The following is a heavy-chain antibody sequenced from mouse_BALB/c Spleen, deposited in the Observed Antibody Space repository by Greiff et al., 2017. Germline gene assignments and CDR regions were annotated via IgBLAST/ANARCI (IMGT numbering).Heavy chain of an antibody. CDR1: GYTFTSYY. CDR2: IYPGNVNT. D-gene: IGHD2-1*01. J-gene: IGHJ4*01. CDR3: AREEVYYGSPYAMDY. Sequence: QVQLKQSGPELVKPGASVRISCKASGYTFTSYYIHWVKQRPGQGLEWIGWIYPGNVNTKYNEKFKGKATLTADKSSSTAYMQLSSLTSEDSAVYFCAREEVYYGSPYAMDYWGQGTSVTVSS. V-gene: IGHV1S56*01.